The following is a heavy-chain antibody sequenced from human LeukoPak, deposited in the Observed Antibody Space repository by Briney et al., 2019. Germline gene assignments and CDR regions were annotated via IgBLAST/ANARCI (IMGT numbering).Heavy chain of an antibody. CDR1: GGSIISSSYY. Sequence: SETLSLTCTVSGGSIISSSYYWGWIRQPPGKGLEWIGSIYYSGSTYYNPSLKSRVTISVDTSKNQFSLKLSSVTAADTAVYYCARDLVTNLYNWFDPWGQGTLVTVSS. J-gene: IGHJ5*02. V-gene: IGHV4-39*07. CDR3: ARDLVTNLYNWFDP. CDR2: IYYSGST.